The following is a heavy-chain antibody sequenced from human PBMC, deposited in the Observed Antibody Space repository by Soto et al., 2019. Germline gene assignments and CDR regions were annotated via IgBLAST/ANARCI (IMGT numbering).Heavy chain of an antibody. CDR3: ARAPTPYCSGGSCYGGVDY. CDR1: GFTFSSYS. V-gene: IGHV3-48*01. D-gene: IGHD2-15*01. Sequence: EVQLVESGGGLVQPGGSLRLSCAASGFTFSSYSMNWVRQAPGKGLEWVSYISSSSSTIYYADSVKGRFTISRDNAKNSLYLQMNSLRAEDRAVYYCARAPTPYCSGGSCYGGVDYWGQGTLVTVSS. J-gene: IGHJ4*02. CDR2: ISSSSSTI.